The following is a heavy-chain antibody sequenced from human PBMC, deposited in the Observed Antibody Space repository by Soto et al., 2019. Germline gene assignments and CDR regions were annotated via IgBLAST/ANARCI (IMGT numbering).Heavy chain of an antibody. CDR1: GYTFTGYY. V-gene: IGHV1-2*02. J-gene: IGHJ6*02. D-gene: IGHD4-17*01. CDR3: ARDAPTATASYYYGMAV. Sequence: ASVKVSCKASGYTFTGYYMHWARQAPGQGLEWMGWINPNSGGTNYAQKFQGRVTMTRDKSISTAYMELSRLRSDDTAVYYCARDAPTATASYYYGMAVWGQGTTGSVSS. CDR2: INPNSGGT.